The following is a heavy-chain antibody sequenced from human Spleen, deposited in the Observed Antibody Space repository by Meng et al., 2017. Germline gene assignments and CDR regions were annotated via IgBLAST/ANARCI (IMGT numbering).Heavy chain of an antibody. CDR1: GFTLSSFW. D-gene: IGHD4-23*01. Sequence: EVTVVASGGGLVQPGGPLRLSCAASGFTLSSFWMHWVRQAPGKGLVWVSRMNEDGTTINYAGSVKGRFTIYRDSARNTLYLQMNYLTAEDTAMYYCVRDFGGNSDYWGQGALVTVSS. CDR2: MNEDGTTI. J-gene: IGHJ4*02. CDR3: VRDFGGNSDY. V-gene: IGHV3-74*01.